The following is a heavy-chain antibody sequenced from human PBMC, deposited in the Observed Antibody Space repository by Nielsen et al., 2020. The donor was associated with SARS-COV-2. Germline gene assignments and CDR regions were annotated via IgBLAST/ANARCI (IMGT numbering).Heavy chain of an antibody. V-gene: IGHV4-34*01. CDR2: INHSGST. CDR3: ARLTVNVLLWFGESGYFDY. J-gene: IGHJ4*02. Sequence: WIRQPPGKGLEWIGEINHSGSTNYNPSLKSRVTISVDTSKNQFSLKLSSVTAADTAVYYCARLTVNVLLWFGESGYFDYWGQGTLVTVSP. D-gene: IGHD3-10*01.